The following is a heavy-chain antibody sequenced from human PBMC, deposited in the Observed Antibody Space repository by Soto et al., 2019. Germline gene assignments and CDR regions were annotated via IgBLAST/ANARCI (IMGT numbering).Heavy chain of an antibody. CDR3: AGTTSLQWYYMDV. Sequence: QVQLQQSGPGLVRPSQTLSLTCAISGDSVSSNSAAWNWIRQSPSRGLEWLGRTYYRSRWYNDDAVSVKRRITVTPDTSKNQFSLHLNSVTPEDTAVYYCAGTTSLQWYYMDVWDKGTTVTVSS. J-gene: IGHJ6*03. V-gene: IGHV6-1*01. CDR1: GDSVSSNSAA. CDR2: TYYRSRWYN. D-gene: IGHD1-7*01.